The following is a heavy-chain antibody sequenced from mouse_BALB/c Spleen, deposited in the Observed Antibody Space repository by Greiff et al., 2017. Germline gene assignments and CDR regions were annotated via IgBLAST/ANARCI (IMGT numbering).Heavy chain of an antibody. Sequence: QVQLKESGPGLVAPSQSLSITCTVSGFSLTSYGVHWVRQPPGKGLEWLGVIWAGGSTNYNSALMSRLSISKDNSKSQVFLKMNSLQTDDTAMYYCARGGTTVEGFAYWGQGTLVTVSA. V-gene: IGHV2-9*02. J-gene: IGHJ3*01. CDR1: GFSLTSYG. CDR3: ARGGTTVEGFAY. CDR2: IWAGGST. D-gene: IGHD1-1*01.